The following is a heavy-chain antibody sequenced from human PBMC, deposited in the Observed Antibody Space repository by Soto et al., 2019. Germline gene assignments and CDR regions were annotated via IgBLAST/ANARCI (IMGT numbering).Heavy chain of an antibody. Sequence: PGGSLRLSCAASGFTFSSYAISWVRQAPGKGLEWVSAISVSGGSTYYADSVKGRFTISRDNSKNTLYLQMNSLRAEDTAVYYCAKDQGLIATYDYWGQGTLVTVSS. CDR1: GFTFSSYA. V-gene: IGHV3-23*01. J-gene: IGHJ4*02. D-gene: IGHD6-13*01. CDR3: AKDQGLIATYDY. CDR2: ISVSGGST.